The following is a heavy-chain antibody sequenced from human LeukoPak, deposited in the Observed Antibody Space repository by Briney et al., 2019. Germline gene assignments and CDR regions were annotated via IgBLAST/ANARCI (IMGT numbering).Heavy chain of an antibody. CDR3: AKDYPRGDSSSSLPPDF. CDR1: GFKFDNYA. V-gene: IGHV3-23*01. J-gene: IGHJ4*02. D-gene: IGHD2-2*01. Sequence: PGGSLRLSCAASGFKFDNYAMSWVRQAPGEGLEWVSAISGSGCAPYYADSVKGRFTISRDNSKNTLYIQMNSLRAEDTAVYYCAKDYPRGDSSSSLPPDFWGQGTLVTVSS. CDR2: ISGSGCAP.